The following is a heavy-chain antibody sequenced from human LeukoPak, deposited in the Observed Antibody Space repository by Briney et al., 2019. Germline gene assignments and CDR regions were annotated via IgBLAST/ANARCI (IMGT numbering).Heavy chain of an antibody. D-gene: IGHD2-15*01. CDR2: IVVGSGNT. CDR3: ARVLAVVVAATYPRHFDY. J-gene: IGHJ4*02. Sequence: SVKVSCKASGFTFTSSAMQWVRQARGQRLEWIGWIVVGSGNTNYAQKLQGRVTMTTDTSTSTAYTELRSLRSDDTAVYYCARVLAVVVAATYPRHFDYWGQGTLVTVSS. CDR1: GFTFTSSA. V-gene: IGHV1-58*02.